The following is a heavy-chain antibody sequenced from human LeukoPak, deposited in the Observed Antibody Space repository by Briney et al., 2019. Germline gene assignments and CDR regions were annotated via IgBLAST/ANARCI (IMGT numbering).Heavy chain of an antibody. CDR3: ARLLDCDNSGDPDTFDI. V-gene: IGHV4-59*01. Sequence: PSETLSLTCSVSSGSIRPNYWSWIRQPPGKGLEWIGYMYYTGRTNYNPSLQSRLTISLDTSNNHFSLQLSSVTAADTAVYYCARLLDCDNSGDPDTFDIWGQGTMVTVSS. CDR2: MYYTGRT. CDR1: SGSIRPNY. D-gene: IGHD3-22*01. J-gene: IGHJ3*02.